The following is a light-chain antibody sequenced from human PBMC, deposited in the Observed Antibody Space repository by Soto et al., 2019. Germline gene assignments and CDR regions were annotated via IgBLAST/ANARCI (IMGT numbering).Light chain of an antibody. J-gene: IGKJ1*01. Sequence: DIHMTHSPSTLSASVLDRVTITCRAIQTISSWLSWYQQKPGKAPKLLIYDVSSLESGVPSRFSGSGSGTEFTLTISSLQPDDSATYYCQQCNTFWTFGQGTKVDIK. CDR3: QQCNTFWT. CDR2: DVS. CDR1: QTISSW. V-gene: IGKV1-5*01.